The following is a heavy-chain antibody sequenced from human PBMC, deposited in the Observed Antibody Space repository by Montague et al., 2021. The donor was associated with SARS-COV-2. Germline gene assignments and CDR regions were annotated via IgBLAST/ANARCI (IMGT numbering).Heavy chain of an antibody. D-gene: IGHD3-10*01. V-gene: IGHV4-34*01. J-gene: IGHJ6*03. CDR3: ARLGDGVVPSPILGVGPYYSYYYMDV. CDR2: IHHGGST. Sequence: SETLPLTCAVHGGSFSTYSWNWIRQPPGKGLEWIGEIHHGGSTNYNPSLKSRVTISADTSMNQFSLKLTSVAAADTAVYYCARLGDGVVPSPILGVGPYYSYYYMDVWGKGTTVTVS. CDR1: GGSFSTYS.